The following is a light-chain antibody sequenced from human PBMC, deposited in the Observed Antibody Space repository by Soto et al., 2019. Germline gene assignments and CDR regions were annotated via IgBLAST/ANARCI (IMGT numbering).Light chain of an antibody. J-gene: IGKJ4*01. CDR1: QSVGSY. CDR3: QQYGSSPFT. V-gene: IGKV3-20*01. Sequence: DIVLTQSPATLSFSTGERATLSCRASQSVGSYLAWYQQRPGQAPRLLIYGASSRATGIPDRFSGSGSGTDFTLSISRLEPEDFAMYYCQQYGSSPFTFGGGTKVDI. CDR2: GAS.